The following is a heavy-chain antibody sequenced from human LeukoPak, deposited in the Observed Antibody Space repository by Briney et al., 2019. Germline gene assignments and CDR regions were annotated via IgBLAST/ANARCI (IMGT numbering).Heavy chain of an antibody. Sequence: GGSLRLSCAASGFTFSSYGMSWVRQAPGKGLERVSAISGSGGSTYYADSVKGRFTISRDNSKNTLYLQMNSLRAEDTAVYYCAKDPYCSSTSCYEGDYWGQGTLVTVSS. V-gene: IGHV3-23*01. D-gene: IGHD2-2*01. CDR3: AKDPYCSSTSCYEGDY. CDR2: ISGSGGST. CDR1: GFTFSSYG. J-gene: IGHJ4*02.